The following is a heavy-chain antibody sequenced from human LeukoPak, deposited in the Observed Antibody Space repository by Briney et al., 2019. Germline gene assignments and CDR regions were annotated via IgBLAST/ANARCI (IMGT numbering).Heavy chain of an antibody. CDR3: ARGVNWIDP. V-gene: IGHV4-59*01. Sequence: SETLSLTCTVSGGSISSYYWSWIRQPPGKGLEWIGYISYSAITNYNPALKSRVTISIDTSKNQFSLKLSSVTAAVTAVYYCARGVNWIDPWGQGTLVTVSS. D-gene: IGHD6-13*01. CDR1: GGSISSYY. J-gene: IGHJ5*02. CDR2: ISYSAIT.